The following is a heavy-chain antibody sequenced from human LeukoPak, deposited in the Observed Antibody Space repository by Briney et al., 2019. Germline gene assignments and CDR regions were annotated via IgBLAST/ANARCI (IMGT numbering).Heavy chain of an antibody. CDR2: ISGSGGST. D-gene: IGHD6-25*01. V-gene: IGHV3-23*01. CDR1: GFTFSSYA. CDR3: AKDRVSRVGVAANG. Sequence: GGSLRLSCAASGFTFSSYAMSWVRQAPGKGLEWVSAISGSGGSTYYADSVKGRFTISRDNSKNTLYLQMNSLRAEDTAVYYCAKDRVSRVGVAANGGGQGTLVTVSS. J-gene: IGHJ4*02.